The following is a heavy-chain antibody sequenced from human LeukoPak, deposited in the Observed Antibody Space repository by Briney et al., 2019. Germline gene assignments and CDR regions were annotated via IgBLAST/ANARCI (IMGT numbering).Heavy chain of an antibody. CDR2: IYYSGST. Sequence: SETLSLTCAVYGGSFSGYYWSWIRQPPGKGLEWIGYIYYSGSTNYNPSLKSRVTISVDTSKNQFSLKLSSVTAADTAVYYCARSSGWPIDYWGQGTLVTVSS. CDR1: GGSFSGYY. D-gene: IGHD6-19*01. J-gene: IGHJ4*02. V-gene: IGHV4-59*08. CDR3: ARSSGWPIDY.